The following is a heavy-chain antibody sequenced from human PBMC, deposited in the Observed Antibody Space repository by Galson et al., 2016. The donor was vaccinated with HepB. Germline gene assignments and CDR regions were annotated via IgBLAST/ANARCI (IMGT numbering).Heavy chain of an antibody. V-gene: IGHV3-30*04. D-gene: IGHD3-10*01. CDR1: GFTFSSYA. J-gene: IGHJ4*02. CDR3: ARVAKSANRLWFGELKGFDY. CDR2: ISNDGSKK. Sequence: SLRLSCAASGFTFSSYAMHWVRQAPGKGLEWVAVISNDGSKKNYADSVKGRFPISRDNSKNTLYLQMNSLRAEDTAVYYCARVAKSANRLWFGELKGFDYWGQGTLVTVSS.